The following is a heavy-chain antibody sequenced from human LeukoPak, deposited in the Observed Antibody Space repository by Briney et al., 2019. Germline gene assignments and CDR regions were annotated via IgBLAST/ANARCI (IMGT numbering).Heavy chain of an antibody. CDR1: GFSFITYW. D-gene: IGHD3-22*01. J-gene: IGHJ4*02. CDR2: IYPDDSET. Sequence: GESLQISCQGSGFSFITYWIGWVRQTPGKGLEWMGIIYPDDSETRYSPSFQGQVTISADKSISTAYVQWSSLKASDTAMYYCARLYYDNSGYPDYWGQGTLVTVSS. V-gene: IGHV5-51*01. CDR3: ARLYYDNSGYPDY.